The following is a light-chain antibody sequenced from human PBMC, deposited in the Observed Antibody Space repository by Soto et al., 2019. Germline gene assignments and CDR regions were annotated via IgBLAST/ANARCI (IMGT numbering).Light chain of an antibody. J-gene: IGKJ2*01. CDR1: QSIGTK. V-gene: IGKV1-39*01. Sequence: DIQMTQSPSSLSASVGDRVTITCRASQSIGTKLSWYQQKPGKAPKLLIHAASSLQSGVPSRFSGSGSGTDFTLTISRLQPEDFAVYYCQQSSSTLYTFGQGTNLEIK. CDR2: AAS. CDR3: QQSSSTLYT.